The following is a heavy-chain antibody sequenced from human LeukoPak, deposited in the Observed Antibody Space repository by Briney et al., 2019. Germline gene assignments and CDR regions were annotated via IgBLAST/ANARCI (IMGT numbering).Heavy chain of an antibody. CDR3: ARAGGDSSGYYYVKVPDFDY. Sequence: GGSLRLSCAASGFTVSSNYMSWVRQAPGKGLEWVSVIYSGGSTYYADSVKGRFTISRDNAKNSLYLQMNSLRDEDTAVYYCARAGGDSSGYYYVKVPDFDYWGQGTLVTVSS. J-gene: IGHJ4*02. CDR1: GFTVSSNY. CDR2: IYSGGST. D-gene: IGHD3-22*01. V-gene: IGHV3-53*01.